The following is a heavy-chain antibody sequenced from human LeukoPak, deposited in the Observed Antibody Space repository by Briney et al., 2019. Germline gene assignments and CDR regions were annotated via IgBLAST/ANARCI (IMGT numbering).Heavy chain of an antibody. Sequence: ASVKVSCKASGGTFSSYAISWVRQAPGQGLEWMGRIIPILGIANYAQKFQGRVTITADKSTSTAYMELSSLRSEDTAVYYCARSPKAMTTVTKGGAFDIWGQGTMATVSS. CDR3: ARSPKAMTTVTKGGAFDI. CDR2: IIPILGIA. CDR1: GGTFSSYA. V-gene: IGHV1-69*04. D-gene: IGHD4-17*01. J-gene: IGHJ3*02.